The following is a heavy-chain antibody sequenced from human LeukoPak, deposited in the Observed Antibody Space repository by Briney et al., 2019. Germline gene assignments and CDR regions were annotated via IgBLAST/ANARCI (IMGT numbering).Heavy chain of an antibody. V-gene: IGHV4-59*01. CDR2: IFHSGST. D-gene: IGHD6-6*01. J-gene: IGHJ5*02. CDR1: GGSISSSY. CDR3: ASGMAARLNWFDP. Sequence: SETLSLTCTVSGGSISSSYWSWIRQPAGKGLEWIGYIFHSGSTKSNPSLKSRVSISIDTSKNQFSLNLSSVTAADTAVYYCASGMAARLNWFDPWGQGTQVTVSS.